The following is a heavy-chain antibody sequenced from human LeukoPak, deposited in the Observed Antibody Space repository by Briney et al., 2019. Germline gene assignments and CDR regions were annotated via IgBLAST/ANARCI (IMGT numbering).Heavy chain of an antibody. V-gene: IGHV4-59*08. CDR3: ARQNDYGDQYFDY. CDR2: IYYSGST. D-gene: IGHD4-17*01. CDR1: GGSISSYY. Sequence: SETLPLTCTVSGGSISSYYWSWIRQPPGKGLEWIGYIYYSGSTNYNPSLKSRVTISVDTSKNQFSLKLSSVTAADTAVYYCARQNDYGDQYFDYWGQGTLVTVSS. J-gene: IGHJ4*02.